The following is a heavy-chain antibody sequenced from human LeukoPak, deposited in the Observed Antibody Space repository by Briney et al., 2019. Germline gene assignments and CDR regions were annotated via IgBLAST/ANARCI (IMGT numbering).Heavy chain of an antibody. CDR3: ARADYGDRFDI. CDR1: GGSVSSSSYY. Sequence: SETLSLTCTVSGGSVSSSSYYWGWIRQPPGKGLEWIGSIYYSGSTYYNPSLKSRVTISVDTSKNQFSLKLSSVTAADTAVYYCARADYGDRFDIWGQGTMVTVSS. V-gene: IGHV4-39*07. CDR2: IYYSGST. D-gene: IGHD4-17*01. J-gene: IGHJ3*02.